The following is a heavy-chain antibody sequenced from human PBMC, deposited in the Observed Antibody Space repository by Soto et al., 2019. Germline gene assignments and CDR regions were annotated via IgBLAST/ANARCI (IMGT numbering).Heavy chain of an antibody. V-gene: IGHV3-53*01. CDR2: IYSGGTT. CDR3: TTDPRYGDYTL. J-gene: IGHJ4*02. CDR1: GFTVSSNY. D-gene: IGHD3-3*01. Sequence: GGSLRLSCAASGFTVSSNYMSWVRQAPGKGLEWVSVIYSGGTTYYADSVKGRFTISRDNSKNTLYLQMNSLKTEDTAVYYCTTDPRYGDYTLWGQGTLVTVSS.